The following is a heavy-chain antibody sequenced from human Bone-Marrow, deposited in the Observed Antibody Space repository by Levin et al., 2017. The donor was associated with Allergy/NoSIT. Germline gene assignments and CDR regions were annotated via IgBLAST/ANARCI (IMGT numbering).Heavy chain of an antibody. CDR3: AREQKSPDDAFDI. CDR2: IKEDGSEK. J-gene: IGHJ3*02. Sequence: SCAASGFTFSSYWMSWVRQAPGKGLEWVANIKEDGSEKHYADSVKGRFTISRDNAKNSLYVQMNSLRAEDTAVYYCAREQKSPDDAFDIWGQGTMVTVSS. CDR1: GFTFSSYW. V-gene: IGHV3-7*01.